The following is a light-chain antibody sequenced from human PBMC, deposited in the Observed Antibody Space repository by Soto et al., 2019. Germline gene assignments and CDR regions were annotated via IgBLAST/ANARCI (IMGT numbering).Light chain of an antibody. CDR1: QSNSTSY. V-gene: IGKV3D-7*01. J-gene: IGKJ1*01. CDR3: QQDYNSVT. CDR2: GAS. Sequence: EIVMTQSPATLSLSPGERATLSCRASQSNSTSYLSWYQQKPGQAPRLLIYGASTRATGIPARFSGSGSGTDFTLTISSLQPEDFAVYYCQQDYNSVTFGQGTKVEIK.